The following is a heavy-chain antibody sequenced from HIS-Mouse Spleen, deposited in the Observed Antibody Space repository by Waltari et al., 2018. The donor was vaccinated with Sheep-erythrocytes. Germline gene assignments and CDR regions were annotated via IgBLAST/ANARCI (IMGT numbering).Heavy chain of an antibody. Sequence: QVQLVESGGGVVQPGRSLRLSCAASGFTFSSYGMHWVRQAPGKGLEGVACISYDGIKKYYADSVKGRFTISRDNSKNTLYLQMNSLRAEDTAVYYCAKREGYSNYYFDYWGQGTLVTVSS. CDR1: GFTFSSYG. CDR3: AKREGYSNYYFDY. D-gene: IGHD4-4*01. J-gene: IGHJ4*02. V-gene: IGHV3-30*18. CDR2: ISYDGIKK.